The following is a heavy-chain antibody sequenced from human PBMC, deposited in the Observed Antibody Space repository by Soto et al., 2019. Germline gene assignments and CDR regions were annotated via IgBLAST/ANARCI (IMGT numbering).Heavy chain of an antibody. CDR1: GFTFSSYA. J-gene: IGHJ3*02. CDR3: AKDSPLHSGSYYDDFDI. CDR2: ISGSGGST. V-gene: IGHV3-23*01. D-gene: IGHD1-26*01. Sequence: GGSLRLSCAASGFTFSSYAMRWVRQAPGKGLEWVSAISGSGGSTYYADSVKGRFTISRDNSKNTLYLQMNSLRAEDRAVYYCAKDSPLHSGSYYDDFDIWGQGTMVTVSS.